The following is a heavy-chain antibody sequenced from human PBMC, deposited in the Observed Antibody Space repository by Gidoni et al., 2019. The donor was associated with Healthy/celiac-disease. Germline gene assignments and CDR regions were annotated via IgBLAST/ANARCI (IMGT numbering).Heavy chain of an antibody. CDR3: AKPDSSSWYRPLDY. Sequence: QVQLVESGGGVVQPGRSLRLSCAASGFTFSSYGMHWVRQAPGKGLEWVAVISYDGSNKYYADSVKGRFTISRDNSKNTLYLQMNSLRAEDTAVYYCAKPDSSSWYRPLDYWGQGTLVTVSS. CDR2: ISYDGSNK. V-gene: IGHV3-30*18. J-gene: IGHJ4*02. D-gene: IGHD6-13*01. CDR1: GFTFSSYG.